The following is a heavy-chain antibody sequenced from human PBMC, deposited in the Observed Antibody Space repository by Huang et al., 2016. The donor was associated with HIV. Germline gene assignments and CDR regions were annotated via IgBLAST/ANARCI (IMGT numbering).Heavy chain of an antibody. CDR3: TTGYRAHFDY. CDR1: GFTFSNAG. CDR2: IKSKTDGGTT. D-gene: IGHD5-18*01. Sequence: EVQLVESGGGLVKPGGSLRLSCAASGFTFSNAGMSWVRQAPGKGVEWVGRIKSKTDGGTTDYAAPVKGRFTISRDDSKNTLYLQMNSLRTEDTAVYYCTTGYRAHFDYWGQGTLVTVSS. J-gene: IGHJ4*02. V-gene: IGHV3-15*01.